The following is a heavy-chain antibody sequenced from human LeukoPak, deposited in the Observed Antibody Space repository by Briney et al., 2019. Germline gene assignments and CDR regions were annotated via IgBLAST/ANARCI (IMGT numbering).Heavy chain of an antibody. V-gene: IGHV3-66*01. CDR2: IYSGGST. CDR3: ARDRYSYVWYGMDV. D-gene: IGHD5-18*01. CDR1: GITVSSNY. J-gene: IGHJ6*02. Sequence: GGSLRLSCAASGITVSSNYMSWVRQAPGKGLEWVSIIYSGGSTYYADSVKGRFTISRDNSKNTLYLQMNSLRAEDTAVYYCARDRYSYVWYGMDVWGQGTTVTVSS.